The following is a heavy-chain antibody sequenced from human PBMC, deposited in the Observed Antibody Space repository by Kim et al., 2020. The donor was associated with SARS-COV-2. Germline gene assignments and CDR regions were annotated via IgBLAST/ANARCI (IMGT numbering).Heavy chain of an antibody. V-gene: IGHV3-11*06. D-gene: IGHD3-10*01. CDR3: ARVVGYGSGSYPYYFDY. J-gene: IGHJ4*02. Sequence: KGRFTNSRDNAKNSLYLQMNSLRAEDTAVYYCARVVGYGSGSYPYYFDYWGQGTLVTVSS.